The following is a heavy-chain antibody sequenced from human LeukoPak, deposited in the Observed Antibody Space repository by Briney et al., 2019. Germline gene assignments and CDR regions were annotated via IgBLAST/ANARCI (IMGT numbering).Heavy chain of an antibody. V-gene: IGHV3-64*01. Sequence: GGSLRLFCAASGFTFSSYAMHWVRQAPGKGLEYVSAISSNGGSTYYANSVEGRFTISRDNSKNTLYLQMGSLRAEDMAVYYCARGYDFWSGYWSHSDYWGQGTLVTVSS. J-gene: IGHJ4*02. CDR1: GFTFSSYA. CDR3: ARGYDFWSGYWSHSDY. D-gene: IGHD3-3*01. CDR2: ISSNGGST.